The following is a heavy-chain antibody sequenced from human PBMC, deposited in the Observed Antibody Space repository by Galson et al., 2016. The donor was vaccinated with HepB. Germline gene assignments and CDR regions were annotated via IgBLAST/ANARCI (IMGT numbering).Heavy chain of an antibody. Sequence: SVKVSCKASGGTFSSYAISWVRQAPGQGLEWMGWINPNPGRTKYAQKFQGRVTMTRDSSISTAYMELTRLTSDDTAIYYCARAQSNWNAHWGPGTLVTVSS. V-gene: IGHV1-2*02. CDR2: INPNPGRT. CDR1: GGTFSSYA. J-gene: IGHJ1*01. D-gene: IGHD1-1*01. CDR3: ARAQSNWNAH.